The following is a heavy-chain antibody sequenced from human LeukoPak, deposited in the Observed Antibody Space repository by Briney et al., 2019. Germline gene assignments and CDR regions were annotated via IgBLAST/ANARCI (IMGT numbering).Heavy chain of an antibody. CDR1: GGSISSRSYY. CDR2: IYYSGST. CDR3: ARLLVSYLDY. J-gene: IGHJ4*02. V-gene: IGHV4-39*01. Sequence: SETLSLTCTVSGGSISSRSYYWGWIRQPPGKGLEWIGSIYYSGSTYYNPSLKSRVTISVDTSKNLFSLKLSSVTAADTAVYYCARLLVSYLDYWGQGTLVTVSS. D-gene: IGHD3-10*01.